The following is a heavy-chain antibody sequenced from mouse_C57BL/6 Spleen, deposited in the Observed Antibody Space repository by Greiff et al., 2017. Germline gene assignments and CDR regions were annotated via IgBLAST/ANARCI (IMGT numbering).Heavy chain of an antibody. Sequence: VQLQQSGPELVKPGASVKISCKASGYSFTGYYMNWVKQSPEKSLEWIGEFNPSTGGTTYNQKFKAKATLTVDKSSSTAYMQLKSLTSEDSAVYYCASYGSSPRYFDYWGQGTTLTVSS. V-gene: IGHV1-42*01. D-gene: IGHD1-1*01. CDR3: ASYGSSPRYFDY. CDR1: GYSFTGYY. J-gene: IGHJ2*01. CDR2: FNPSTGGT.